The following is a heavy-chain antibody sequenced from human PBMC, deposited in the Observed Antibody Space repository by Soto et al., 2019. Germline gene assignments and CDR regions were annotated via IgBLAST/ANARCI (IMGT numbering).Heavy chain of an antibody. CDR1: GCTFSSYT. J-gene: IGHJ4*02. CDR2: IIPILGIA. Sequence: SVKVSCKASGCTFSSYTMSWVRQAPRQGLEWMGRIIPILGIANYAQKFQGRVTITADKSTSTAYMELSSLRSEDTAVYYCARRGAAAGPLYEFDYWGQGTLVTVSS. V-gene: IGHV1-69*02. CDR3: ARRGAAAGPLYEFDY. D-gene: IGHD6-13*01.